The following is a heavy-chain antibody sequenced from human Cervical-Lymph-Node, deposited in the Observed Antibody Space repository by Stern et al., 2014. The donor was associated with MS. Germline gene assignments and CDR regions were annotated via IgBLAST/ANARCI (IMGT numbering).Heavy chain of an antibody. J-gene: IGHJ4*02. D-gene: IGHD2-21*02. Sequence: QVQLVQSGAEVKKPGASVKVSCKASGYTFTRNAIHWVRQAPGQRLEWMGWVNAGNGDTKYSQKFQGRVTITRDTSASTAYMELSSLDPEDTAVYYCARVEKGDSYGYWGQGTLITVSS. CDR1: GYTFTRNA. CDR2: VNAGNGDT. V-gene: IGHV1-3*01. CDR3: ARVEKGDSYGY.